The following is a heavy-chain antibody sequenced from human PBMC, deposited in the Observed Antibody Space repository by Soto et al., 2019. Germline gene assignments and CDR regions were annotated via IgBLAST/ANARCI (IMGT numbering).Heavy chain of an antibody. Sequence: QVQLVQSGAEVKKPGSSVKVSCKASGDTFSSYTFTWVRQAPGQGLEWMGWIIPSLVNPNYAQNFQGRVTITADKSPSTATMDRNSLASEAKTEYCSLRSYAGVVLFGTCPPGGANYGGDFWGQGTPVTVSS. D-gene: IGHD3-10*02. V-gene: IGHV1-69*02. J-gene: IGHJ4*02. CDR3: LRSYAGVVLFGTCPPGGANYGGDF. CDR2: IIPSLVNP. CDR1: GDTFSSYT.